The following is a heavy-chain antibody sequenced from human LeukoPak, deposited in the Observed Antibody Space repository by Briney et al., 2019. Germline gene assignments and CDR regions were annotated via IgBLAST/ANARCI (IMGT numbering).Heavy chain of an antibody. Sequence: PSETLSLTCTGSGGSISSYYWSWIRQAPGQGLEWIGYIYYSGSTNYNPSLKSRVTISVDTSKNQFSLKLTSVTAADTAVYYCAREVVAAAGTVDYWGQGTLVTVSS. CDR1: GGSISSYY. V-gene: IGHV4-59*01. CDR2: IYYSGST. CDR3: AREVVAAAGTVDY. J-gene: IGHJ4*02. D-gene: IGHD6-13*01.